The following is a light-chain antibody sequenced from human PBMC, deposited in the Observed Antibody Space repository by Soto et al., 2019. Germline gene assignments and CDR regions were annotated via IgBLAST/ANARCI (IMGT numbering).Light chain of an antibody. CDR1: QSVLYSSNNKNL. J-gene: IGKJ2*01. Sequence: DIVMTQSPDSLAVSLGERATIHCKSSQSVLYSSNNKNLIAWYQQKPGQPPKLLIYWASTRESGVPDRFSGRGSGTVFPLTISTLQAEDGAVYYCQKYYSPPRYTLGRGTKLEIK. CDR2: WAS. V-gene: IGKV4-1*01. CDR3: QKYYSPPRYT.